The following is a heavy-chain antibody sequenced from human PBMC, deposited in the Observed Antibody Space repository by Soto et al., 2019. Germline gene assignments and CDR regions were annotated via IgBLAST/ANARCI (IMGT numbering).Heavy chain of an antibody. D-gene: IGHD3-22*01. V-gene: IGHV4-39*01. CDR3: VRITMIVVAMGDAFDI. CDR1: GGSISSSSYY. Sequence: SETLSLTCTVSGGSISSSSYYWGWIRQPPGKGLEWIGSIYYSGSTYYNPSLKSRVTISVDTSKNQFSLKLSSVTAADTAVYYCVRITMIVVAMGDAFDIWGQGTMVTVSS. CDR2: IYYSGST. J-gene: IGHJ3*02.